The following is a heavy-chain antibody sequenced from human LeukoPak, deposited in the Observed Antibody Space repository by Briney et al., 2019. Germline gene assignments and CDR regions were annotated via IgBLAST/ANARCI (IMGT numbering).Heavy chain of an antibody. D-gene: IGHD3-10*01. CDR1: GYTFTNYA. Sequence: ASVKVSCKASGYTFTNYAMHWVRQAPGQRLEWMGWINAGNGNTKYSQKFQGRVSITRDTSASTAYMELSSLRSEDTAMYYCARATRGYYGSLGQYCFDYWGQGTLVTVSP. CDR3: ARATRGYYGSLGQYCFDY. V-gene: IGHV1-3*01. CDR2: INAGNGNT. J-gene: IGHJ4*02.